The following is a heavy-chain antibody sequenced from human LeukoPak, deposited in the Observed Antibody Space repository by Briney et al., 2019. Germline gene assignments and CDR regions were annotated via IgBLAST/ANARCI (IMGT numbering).Heavy chain of an antibody. Sequence: SETLSLTCTVFGDSISTSSYYWGWIRQPPGKGLEWLGSIYYSGSTYYNPSLKSRVTISVDTSKNQFSLILYSVTAADTAVFYCARSYYYDYRQIDYWGQGTLVTVSS. J-gene: IGHJ4*02. V-gene: IGHV4-39*01. CDR2: IYYSGST. D-gene: IGHD3-22*01. CDR3: ARSYYYDYRQIDY. CDR1: GDSISTSSYY.